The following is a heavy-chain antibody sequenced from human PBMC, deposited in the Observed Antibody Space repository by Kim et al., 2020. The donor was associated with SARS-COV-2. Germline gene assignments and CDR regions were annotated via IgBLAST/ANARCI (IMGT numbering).Heavy chain of an antibody. CDR1: GGSISSYY. CDR3: AREDYSSSWWYFDY. Sequence: SETLSLTCTVSGGSISSYYWSWIRQPPGKGLEWIGYIYYSGSTNYNPSLKSRVTISVDTSKNQFSLKLSSVTAADTAVYYCAREDYSSSWWYFDYWGQGTLVTVSS. CDR2: IYYSGST. J-gene: IGHJ4*02. V-gene: IGHV4-59*01. D-gene: IGHD6-13*01.